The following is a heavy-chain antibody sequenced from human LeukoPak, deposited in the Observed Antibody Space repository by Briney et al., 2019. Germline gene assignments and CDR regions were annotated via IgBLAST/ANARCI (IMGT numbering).Heavy chain of an antibody. Sequence: GGSLRLSCAAAEFTFSDYYMSWIRQAPGKGLEWVSYISSSSSYTNYADSVKGRFTISRDNAKNSLYLQMNSLRAEDTAVYYCARVHCSGGSCYQYYFDYWGQGTLVTVSS. V-gene: IGHV3-11*05. D-gene: IGHD2-15*01. J-gene: IGHJ4*02. CDR3: ARVHCSGGSCYQYYFDY. CDR2: ISSSSSYT. CDR1: EFTFSDYY.